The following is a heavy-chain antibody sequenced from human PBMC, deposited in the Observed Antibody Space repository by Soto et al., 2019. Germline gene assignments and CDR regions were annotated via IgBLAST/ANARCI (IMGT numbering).Heavy chain of an antibody. CDR3: ARGIQYRYGMDV. Sequence: GGSLRLSCAAAGFTFSSYWMHWVRQAPGKGLVWVSRVNSDGSATFYADSVRGRFTISRDNAKNTLYLQLNSLTADDTAVYYCARGIQYRYGMDVWGQGTTVTVS. CDR1: GFTFSSYW. V-gene: IGHV3-74*01. D-gene: IGHD5-18*01. CDR2: VNSDGSAT. J-gene: IGHJ6*02.